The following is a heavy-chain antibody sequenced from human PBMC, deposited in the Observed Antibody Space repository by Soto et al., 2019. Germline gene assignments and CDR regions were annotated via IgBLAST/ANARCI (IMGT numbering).Heavy chain of an antibody. CDR3: ARLYSDYDILTGYSTYYYYGMDV. CDR1: GGSISSYY. J-gene: IGHJ6*02. Sequence: SETLSLTCTVSGGSISSYYWSWIRQPPGKGLEWIGYIYYSGSTNYNPSLKSRVTISVDTSKNQFSLKLSSVTAADTAVYYCARLYSDYDILTGYSTYYYYGMDVWGQGTTVTVS. CDR2: IYYSGST. D-gene: IGHD3-9*01. V-gene: IGHV4-59*08.